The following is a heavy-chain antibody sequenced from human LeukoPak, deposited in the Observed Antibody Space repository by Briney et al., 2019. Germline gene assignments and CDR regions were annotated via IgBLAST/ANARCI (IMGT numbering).Heavy chain of an antibody. Sequence: ASVKVSCKTSGYTFVGYYMHWVRQAPGQGLEWMGWINPNSGGTNYAQKFQGRVTMTRDTSISTAYMELSRLRSDDTAVYYCARVWVEMATILAGGFDYWGQGTLVTVSS. CDR2: INPNSGGT. D-gene: IGHD5-24*01. CDR3: ARVWVEMATILAGGFDY. CDR1: GYTFVGYY. V-gene: IGHV1-2*02. J-gene: IGHJ4*02.